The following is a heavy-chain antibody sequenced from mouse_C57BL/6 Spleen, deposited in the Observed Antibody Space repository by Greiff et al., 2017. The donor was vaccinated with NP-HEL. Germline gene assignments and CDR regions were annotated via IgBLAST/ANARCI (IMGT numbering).Heavy chain of an antibody. J-gene: IGHJ1*03. CDR1: GFSLTSYA. V-gene: IGHV2-9-1*01. Sequence: VQRVESGPGLVAPSQSLSITCTVSGFSLTSYAISWVRQPPGKGLEWLGVIWTGGGTNYNSALKSRLSISKDNSKSQVFLKMNSLQTDDTARYYCASHAGTRGWYFDVWGTGTTVTVSS. D-gene: IGHD3-3*01. CDR3: ASHAGTRGWYFDV. CDR2: IWTGGGT.